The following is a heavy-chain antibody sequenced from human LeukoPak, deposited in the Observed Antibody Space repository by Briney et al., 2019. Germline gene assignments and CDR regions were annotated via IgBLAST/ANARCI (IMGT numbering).Heavy chain of an antibody. Sequence: PGGSLRLSCAASGVTFSSYAMSWVRQAPGKGLEWVSTISGSGSTTYYADSVKGRFTISRDNSKNTLYLQMNSLRAEDTAVYYCAKSQTSYDSSAYYYPHYWGQGTLVTVSS. CDR3: AKSQTSYDSSAYYYPHY. J-gene: IGHJ4*02. V-gene: IGHV3-23*01. CDR1: GVTFSSYA. CDR2: ISGSGSTT. D-gene: IGHD3-22*01.